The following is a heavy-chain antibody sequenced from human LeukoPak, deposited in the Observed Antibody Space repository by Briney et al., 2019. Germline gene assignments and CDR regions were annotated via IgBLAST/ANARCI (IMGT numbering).Heavy chain of an antibody. V-gene: IGHV1-46*01. Sequence: GASVTVSCKTSGYIFTNYYIHWVRQAPGHGLEWMGIINPSGGTTNYAQKFQDRVTMTRDTSTSTVFMDLSTLTSDDTAIYYCARDAYRDGSGSSPNWFDPWGQGILVTVSS. CDR1: GYIFTNYY. CDR2: INPSGGTT. CDR3: ARDAYRDGSGSSPNWFDP. J-gene: IGHJ5*02. D-gene: IGHD3-22*01.